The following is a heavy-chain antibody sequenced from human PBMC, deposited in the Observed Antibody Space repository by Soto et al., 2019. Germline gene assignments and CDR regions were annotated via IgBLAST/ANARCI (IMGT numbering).Heavy chain of an antibody. Sequence: PGGSLRLSCAASGLTFSSYSMNWVRQAPGKGLEWVSYISSSSSTIYYADSVKGRFTISRDNAKNSLYLQMNSLRAEDTAVYYCARKTGVDIWGQGTMVTVSS. CDR3: ARKTGVDI. V-gene: IGHV3-48*04. J-gene: IGHJ3*02. CDR1: GLTFSSYS. D-gene: IGHD1-1*01. CDR2: ISSSSSTI.